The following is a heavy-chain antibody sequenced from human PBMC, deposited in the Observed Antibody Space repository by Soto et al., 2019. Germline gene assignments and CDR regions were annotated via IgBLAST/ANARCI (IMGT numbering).Heavy chain of an antibody. V-gene: IGHV3-23*01. J-gene: IGHJ4*02. CDR3: ARRSISGWYYFDY. Sequence: GGSLRLSCAASGFTFSNYSMTWVRQAPGKGLEWVSGISGGGYNTYYADAVKGRFTISRDNSKNTLYLQMSSLRAEDTAVYYCARRSISGWYYFDYWGQGTLVTVSS. CDR2: ISGGGYNT. D-gene: IGHD6-19*01. CDR1: GFTFSNYS.